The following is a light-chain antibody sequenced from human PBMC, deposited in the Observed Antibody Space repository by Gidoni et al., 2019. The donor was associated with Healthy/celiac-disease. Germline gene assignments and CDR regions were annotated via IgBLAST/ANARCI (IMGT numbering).Light chain of an antibody. CDR2: DAS. J-gene: IGKJ2*01. Sequence: EIVLPQSPATLSLSPGERATLSCRASQSVSSYLAWYQQKPGQAPRLLIYDASNRATGIPARFSGSGSGTDFTLTISSLEPEDFAVYYCQQRSNWPPTFGQXTKLEIK. CDR3: QQRSNWPPT. V-gene: IGKV3-11*01. CDR1: QSVSSY.